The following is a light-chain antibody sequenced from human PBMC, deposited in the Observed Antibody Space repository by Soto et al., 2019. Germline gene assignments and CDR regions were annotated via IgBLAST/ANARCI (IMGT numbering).Light chain of an antibody. CDR3: QQRSTWPVT. J-gene: IGKJ1*01. V-gene: IGKV3-11*01. CDR2: DAS. CDR1: QSVSSY. Sequence: EIVLTQSPATLSLSPGERATLSCRASQSVSSYFAWYQQKPGQAPNLLIYDASNRATGIPARFSGSGSGTVFTLTISSLEPEDFAVYYCQQRSTWPVTFGQGTKVEI.